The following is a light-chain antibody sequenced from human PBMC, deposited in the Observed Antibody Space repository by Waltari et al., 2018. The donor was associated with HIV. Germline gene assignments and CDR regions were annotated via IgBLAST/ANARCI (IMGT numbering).Light chain of an antibody. CDR2: RTN. J-gene: IGLJ3*02. CDR3: AAWDDSLSGWV. V-gene: IGLV1-47*01. CDR1: SSNIGSNY. Sequence: QSVVTQPPSASGTPGHRVTISCSGSSSNIGSNYVYWYQQLPGTAPKLLIYRTNQRSSGVPDRLSVSKSGTSASLAISGLRPEDEAEYYCAAWDDSLSGWVFGGGTKLTVL.